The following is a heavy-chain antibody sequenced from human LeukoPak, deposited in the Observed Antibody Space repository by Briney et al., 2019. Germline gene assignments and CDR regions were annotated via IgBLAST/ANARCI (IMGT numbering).Heavy chain of an antibody. Sequence: GGSLRLSCAASGFTFSSYAMSWVRQAPGKGLEWVANVQQEGSEKYYLDSVKGRFTISRDNAKNSVYLQMNSLRAEDTATYYCATTLNVATAGYFWGQGTVVTVSS. J-gene: IGHJ4*02. CDR2: VQQEGSEK. CDR3: ATTLNVATAGYF. D-gene: IGHD6-13*01. V-gene: IGHV3-7*01. CDR1: GFTFSSYA.